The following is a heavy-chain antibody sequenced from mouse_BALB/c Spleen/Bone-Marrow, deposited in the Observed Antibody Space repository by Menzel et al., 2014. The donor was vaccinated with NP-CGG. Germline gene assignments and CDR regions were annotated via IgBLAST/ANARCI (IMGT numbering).Heavy chain of an antibody. V-gene: IGHV1S22*01. D-gene: IGHD1-1*01. CDR3: TRSPITTVVAETMDY. Sequence: SGSELVRPGASVKLSCKASGYTFTSYWMHWVKQRPGQGPEWIGNIYPGSGSTNYDEKFKSKATLTVDTSSSTAYMQLSSLASEDSAVYYCTRSPITTVVAETMDYWGQGTSVIVSS. CDR2: IYPGSGST. J-gene: IGHJ4*01. CDR1: GYTFTSYW.